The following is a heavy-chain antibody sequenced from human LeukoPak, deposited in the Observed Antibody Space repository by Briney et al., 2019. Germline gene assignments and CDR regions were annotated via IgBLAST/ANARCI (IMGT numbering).Heavy chain of an antibody. J-gene: IGHJ4*02. CDR1: GYTFTGYY. D-gene: IGHD1-26*01. CDR2: ISAYNGNT. CDR3: ARDPGGSLDFDY. V-gene: IGHV1-18*04. Sequence: GASVKVSCKASGYTFTGYYMHWVRQAPGQGLEWMGWISAYNGNTNYAQKLQGRVTMTTDTSTSTAYMELRSLRSDDTAVYYCARDPGGSLDFDYWGQGTLVTVSS.